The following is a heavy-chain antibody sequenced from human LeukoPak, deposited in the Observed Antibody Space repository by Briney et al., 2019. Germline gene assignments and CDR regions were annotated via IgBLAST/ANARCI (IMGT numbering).Heavy chain of an antibody. J-gene: IGHJ6*02. V-gene: IGHV4-4*07. CDR2: IYTSGST. CDR1: GGSFSNYY. CDR3: ARQPPQYYGMDV. D-gene: IGHD1-14*01. Sequence: PSETLSLTCTVSGGSFSNYYWSWIRQPAGKGLEWIGRIYTSGSTIYNPSVKSRVTMSVDTSNNQFSLKLTSVTAADTAVYYCARQPPQYYGMDVWGQGTTVTVSS.